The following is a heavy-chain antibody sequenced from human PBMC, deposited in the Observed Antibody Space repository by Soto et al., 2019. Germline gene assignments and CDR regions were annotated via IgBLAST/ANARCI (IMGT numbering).Heavy chain of an antibody. J-gene: IGHJ3*02. Sequence: GGSRRLSWLASGFPFSSYAMSWVGQTPGKGLEWVSGISGSGGRTYYADSVKGRFTISRDNSNNTLSLQMHILRVEDTAVYFCAKGGYYSLFDIWGQGTMVTVSS. CDR1: GFPFSSYA. D-gene: IGHD3-16*01. CDR3: AKGGYYSLFDI. V-gene: IGHV3-23*01. CDR2: ISGSGGRT.